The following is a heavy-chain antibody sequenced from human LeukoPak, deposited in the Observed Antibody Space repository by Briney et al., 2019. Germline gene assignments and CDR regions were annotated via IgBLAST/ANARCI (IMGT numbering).Heavy chain of an antibody. V-gene: IGHV3-30*04. J-gene: IGHJ6*02. D-gene: IGHD4-17*01. CDR2: ISYDGSNK. CDR3: AKGGTTVMGYYYYGMDV. Sequence: PGGSLRLSCAASGFTFSSYAMHWVRQAPGKGLEWVAVISYDGSNKYYADSVKGRFTISRDNSKNTLYLQMNSLRAEDTAVYYCAKGGTTVMGYYYYGMDVWGQGTTVTVSS. CDR1: GFTFSSYA.